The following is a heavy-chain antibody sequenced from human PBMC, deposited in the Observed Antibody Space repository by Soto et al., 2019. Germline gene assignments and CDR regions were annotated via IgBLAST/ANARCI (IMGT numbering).Heavy chain of an antibody. CDR1: GFIFSEST. Sequence: RGPLRLSWSASGFIFSESTIYWVRQVPGKGLEAISAVSTSGRSTYHADDVKDRFTISRDNSKNTLFLQMGSLRPEDTAIYYCVKQAHGLDGVAFYNWGQGTQVTVSS. CDR2: VSTSGRST. V-gene: IGHV3-64D*06. CDR3: VKQAHGLDGVAFYN. J-gene: IGHJ4*02. D-gene: IGHD2-15*01.